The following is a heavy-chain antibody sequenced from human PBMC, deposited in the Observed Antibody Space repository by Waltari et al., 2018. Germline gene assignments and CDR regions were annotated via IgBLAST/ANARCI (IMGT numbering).Heavy chain of an antibody. V-gene: IGHV1-69*01. Sequence: VHLLQSGAEVKEPGSSVKVSCKVSGGTFNNSGISWVRQAPGQGLEWMGGGIPVLGAANYAQKFQGRVTISADESSGTAYMEMSSLRSGDTAIYFCAFDTSGSEDYFDFWGQGTLVTVSS. CDR3: AFDTSGSEDYFDF. J-gene: IGHJ4*02. CDR1: GGTFNNSG. D-gene: IGHD3-10*01. CDR2: GIPVLGAA.